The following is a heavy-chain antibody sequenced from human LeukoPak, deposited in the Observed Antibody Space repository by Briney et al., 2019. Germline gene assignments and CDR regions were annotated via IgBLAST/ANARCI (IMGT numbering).Heavy chain of an antibody. Sequence: SVKVSCKASGGTFSSYAISWVRQAPGQGLEWMGRIIPIFGIANYAQKFQGRVTITADKSTSTAYMELSSLRSEDTAVYYCARKTNDYGDYGGGAYYYGMDVWGQGTTVTVSS. CDR2: IIPIFGIA. J-gene: IGHJ6*02. CDR3: ARKTNDYGDYGGGAYYYGMDV. V-gene: IGHV1-69*04. CDR1: GGTFSSYA. D-gene: IGHD4-17*01.